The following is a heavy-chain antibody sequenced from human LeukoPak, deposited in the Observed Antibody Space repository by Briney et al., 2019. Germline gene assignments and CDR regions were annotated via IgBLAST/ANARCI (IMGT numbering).Heavy chain of an antibody. V-gene: IGHV3-23*01. CDR2: ISGSGAGT. CDR3: AKVHLRIEIYAFDV. CDR1: AFTFSSYG. Sequence: GGTLRLSCAASAFTFSSYGMGWVRQAPGKGLDWVSSISGSGAGTYYADSVKGRFTISRDNSKNTMFLQMNSLRVEDTAVYYCAKVHLRIEIYAFDVWGQGTMVTVSS. D-gene: IGHD1-26*01. J-gene: IGHJ3*01.